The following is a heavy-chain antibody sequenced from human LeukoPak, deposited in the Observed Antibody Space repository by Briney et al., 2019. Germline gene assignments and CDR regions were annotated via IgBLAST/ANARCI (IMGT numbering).Heavy chain of an antibody. J-gene: IGHJ5*02. V-gene: IGHV4-38-2*02. D-gene: IGHD2-15*01. Sequence: SETLSLTCSISGYSISSGYFWGWIRQPPGKGLEWIGNIHHDGITYYNPSLKSRVTISLDPSKNQFSLKLTSVTAADTAVYYCARVDGSCSGGSCPSGNWFDPWGQGTLVTVSP. CDR2: IHHDGIT. CDR1: GYSISSGYF. CDR3: ARVDGSCSGGSCPSGNWFDP.